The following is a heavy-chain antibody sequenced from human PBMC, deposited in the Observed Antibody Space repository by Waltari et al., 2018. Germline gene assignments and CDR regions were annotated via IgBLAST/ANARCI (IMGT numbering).Heavy chain of an antibody. Sequence: EVQLVESGGGLVQPGGSLRLSCAASGFTFSDYSMNWVRQAPGKGLEWVSYISSSRSTRYYADSVKGRFTISRDNAKNSLYLQMNSLRAEDTAVYYCARKGWRGAAFDYWGQGTLVTVSS. CDR1: GFTFSDYS. D-gene: IGHD3-10*01. CDR3: ARKGWRGAAFDY. V-gene: IGHV3-48*04. CDR2: ISSSRSTR. J-gene: IGHJ4*02.